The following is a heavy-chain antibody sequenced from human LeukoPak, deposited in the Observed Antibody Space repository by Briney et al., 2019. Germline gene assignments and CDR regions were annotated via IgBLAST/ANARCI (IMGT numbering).Heavy chain of an antibody. Sequence: PRRSLRLSCAASGFTSSSYAMSWVRQAPGKGLEWVSAIGRGGGDIKYADSVKGRFTISRDDSKNTLYLQMNSVRAEDMAVYYCARYLCTTNCYRYFQDWGQGTLVTVSS. CDR1: GFTSSSYA. D-gene: IGHD2-2*01. CDR2: IGRGGGDI. J-gene: IGHJ1*01. V-gene: IGHV3-23*01. CDR3: ARYLCTTNCYRYFQD.